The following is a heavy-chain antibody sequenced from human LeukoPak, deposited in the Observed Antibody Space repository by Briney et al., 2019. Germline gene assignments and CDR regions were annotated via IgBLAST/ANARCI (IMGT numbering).Heavy chain of an antibody. CDR3: ARALAAAGSLKTYYFAY. D-gene: IGHD6-13*01. V-gene: IGHV4-34*01. Sequence: SETLSLTCAVYGGSFSGYYWSWIRQPPGKGLEWIGESNHSGSTNYNPSLKSRVTISVDTAKNQFSLKLSSVTAADTALYDCARALAAAGSLKTYYFAYCGQGTLVTVSS. J-gene: IGHJ4*02. CDR1: GGSFSGYY. CDR2: SNHSGST.